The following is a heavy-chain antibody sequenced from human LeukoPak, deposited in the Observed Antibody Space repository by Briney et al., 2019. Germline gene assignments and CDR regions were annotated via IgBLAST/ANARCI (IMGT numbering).Heavy chain of an antibody. V-gene: IGHV4-59*05. D-gene: IGHD3-22*01. Sequence: TSETLSLTCTVSGGSISSYYWSWIRQPPGKGLEWIGSIYYSGSTYYNPSLKSRVTISVDTSKNQFSLKLSSVTAADTAVYYCAIMYYYDSSGNPIGDYWGQGTLVTVSS. CDR3: AIMYYYDSSGNPIGDY. J-gene: IGHJ4*02. CDR2: IYYSGST. CDR1: GGSISSYY.